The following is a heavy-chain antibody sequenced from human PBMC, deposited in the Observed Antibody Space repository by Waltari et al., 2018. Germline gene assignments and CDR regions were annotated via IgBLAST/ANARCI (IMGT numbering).Heavy chain of an antibody. CDR1: GGSISSSSYY. V-gene: IGHV4-39*07. CDR2: IYYSGST. CDR3: ARVFAGLYFDY. J-gene: IGHJ4*02. Sequence: QLQLQESGPGLVKPSETLSLTCTVSGGSISSSSYYWGWIRQPPGKGLEWIGSIYYSGSTYYNPSLKSRVTISGDTSKNQFSLKLSSVTAADTAVYYCARVFAGLYFDYWGQGTLVTVSS.